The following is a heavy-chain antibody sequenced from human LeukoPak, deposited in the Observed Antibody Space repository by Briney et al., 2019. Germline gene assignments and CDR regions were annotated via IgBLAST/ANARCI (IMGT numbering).Heavy chain of an antibody. V-gene: IGHV4-61*02. J-gene: IGHJ3*02. CDR2: IYTSGST. CDR1: GGSISSGSYY. CDR3: ARRRAFDI. Sequence: SQTLSLTCTVSGGSISSGSYYWSWIRQPAGKGLEWIGRIYTSGSTNYNPSLKSRVTISLDTSKNQFSLKLSSVTAADTAVYYCARRRAFDIWGQGTMVIVSS.